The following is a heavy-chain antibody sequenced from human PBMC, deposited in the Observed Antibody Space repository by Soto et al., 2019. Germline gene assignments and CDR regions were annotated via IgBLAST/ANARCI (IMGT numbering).Heavy chain of an antibody. D-gene: IGHD3-10*01. Sequence: EVQLVESGGGLVQPGGSLRLSCTASGFTFSNSWMSWVRRIPGKGLEWVAHIKHDGSEKYHVDSVKGRLTISRDNAKNSLYLQRDSLRAEDTAVYYCARGGAWFIDYWGQGTLVTVSS. CDR3: ARGGAWFIDY. CDR1: GFTFSNSW. CDR2: IKHDGSEK. J-gene: IGHJ4*02. V-gene: IGHV3-7*01.